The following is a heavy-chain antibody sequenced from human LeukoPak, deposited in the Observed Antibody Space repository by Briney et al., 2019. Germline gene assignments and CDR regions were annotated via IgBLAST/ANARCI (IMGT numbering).Heavy chain of an antibody. Sequence: ASVKVSCKASGYTFTSYDINWVRQATAQGLEWMGWINPNSGNTGYAQKFQGRVTMTRNTSISTAYMELSSLRSEDTAVYYCARTEVTTYYYYGMDVWGQGTTVTVSS. CDR2: INPNSGNT. CDR3: ARTEVTTYYYYGMDV. D-gene: IGHD4-17*01. V-gene: IGHV1-8*01. J-gene: IGHJ6*02. CDR1: GYTFTSYD.